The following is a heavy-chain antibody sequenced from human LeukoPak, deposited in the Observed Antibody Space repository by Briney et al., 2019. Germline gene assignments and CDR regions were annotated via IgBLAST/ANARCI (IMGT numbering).Heavy chain of an antibody. D-gene: IGHD6-13*01. CDR2: ISSSGSTI. J-gene: IGHJ5*02. Sequence: GESLRLSCAASGFTFSDYYMSWIRQAPGKGLEWVSYISSSGSTIYYADSVKGRFTISRDNAKNSLYLQTNSLRAEDTAVYYCARDKRYSSSWYEPHAIQNDVWFDPWGQGTLVTVSS. CDR3: ARDKRYSSSWYEPHAIQNDVWFDP. CDR1: GFTFSDYY. V-gene: IGHV3-11*04.